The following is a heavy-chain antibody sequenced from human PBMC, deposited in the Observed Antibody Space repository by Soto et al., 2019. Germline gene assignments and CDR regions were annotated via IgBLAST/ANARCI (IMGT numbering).Heavy chain of an antibody. CDR3: ARSGDNYNRLDY. CDR2: SSNSGTFS. V-gene: IGHV3-11*06. D-gene: IGHD1-1*01. Sequence: QVQLVESGGGLVKPGGSLRLSCEGSGFTFSDYYISWIRQAPGKGLEWISYSSNSGTFSRYADSVKGRFSISRDNTTNLLYLQMNSLRAEDTAVYYCARSGDNYNRLDYWGQGTPVTVSS. CDR1: GFTFSDYY. J-gene: IGHJ4*02.